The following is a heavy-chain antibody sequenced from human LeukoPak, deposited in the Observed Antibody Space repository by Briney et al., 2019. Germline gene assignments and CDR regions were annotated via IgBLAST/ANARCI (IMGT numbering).Heavy chain of an antibody. D-gene: IGHD2-8*01. V-gene: IGHV3-30*04. CDR2: ISYDASNK. J-gene: IGHJ4*02. Sequence: GGSLRLSCVASGFTFSKYAIHWVRQAPGKGLEWAAVISYDASNKYYGDSVKGRFTISRDDSKNTLYLQMNSLRAEDTAVYFCARALYEDSGLDYWGQGTLVTVSS. CDR1: GFTFSKYA. CDR3: ARALYEDSGLDY.